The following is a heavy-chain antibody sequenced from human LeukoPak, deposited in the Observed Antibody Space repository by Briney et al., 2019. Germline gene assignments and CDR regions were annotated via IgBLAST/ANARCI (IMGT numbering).Heavy chain of an antibody. CDR1: GYTFTSYG. V-gene: IGHV1-18*01. J-gene: IGHJ3*02. D-gene: IGHD5-12*01. CDR3: ARDSGTPYDYDAFDI. Sequence: ASVKVSCKASGYTFTSYGISWVRQAPGQGLEWMGWISAYNGNTNYAQKFQGRVTITTDESTSTAYMELSSLRSEDTAVYYCARDSGTPYDYDAFDIWGQGTMVTVSS. CDR2: ISAYNGNT.